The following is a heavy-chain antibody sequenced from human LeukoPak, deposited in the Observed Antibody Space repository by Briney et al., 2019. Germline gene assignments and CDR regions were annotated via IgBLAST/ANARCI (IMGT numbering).Heavy chain of an antibody. CDR1: GFTFSSYA. V-gene: IGHV3-23*01. J-gene: IGHJ4*02. CDR2: ISGSGGST. CDR3: ARGPYYYDSSGYYPDFDY. D-gene: IGHD3-22*01. Sequence: GGSPRLSCAASGFTFSSYAMSWVRQAPGKGLEWVSAISGSGGSTYYADSVKGRFTISRDNSKNTLYLQMNSLRAEDTAVYYCARGPYYYDSSGYYPDFDYWGQGTLVTVSS.